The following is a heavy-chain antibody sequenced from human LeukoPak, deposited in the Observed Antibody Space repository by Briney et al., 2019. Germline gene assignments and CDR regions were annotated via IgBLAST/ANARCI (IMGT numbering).Heavy chain of an antibody. V-gene: IGHV3-23*01. CDR1: GFTFSSYS. CDR3: AKARGYDQYYSDF. Sequence: GGSLRLSCAASGFTFSSYSMSWVRQAPGKGLEWVSDVSYSGGSTYYADSVKGRFTISRDNSKNTLYLQMNSLRAEDTAVYYCAKARGYDQYYSDFWGQGTLVTVSS. D-gene: IGHD5-12*01. J-gene: IGHJ4*02. CDR2: VSYSGGST.